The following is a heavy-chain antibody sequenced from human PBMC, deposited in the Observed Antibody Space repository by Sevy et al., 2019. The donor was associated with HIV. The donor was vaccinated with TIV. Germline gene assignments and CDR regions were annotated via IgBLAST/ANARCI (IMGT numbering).Heavy chain of an antibody. Sequence: ASVKVSCKASGYTFTGYYMHWVRQAPGQGLEWMGWINPNSGGTNYAQKFQGRVTMTRDTSISTAYMELSRLRSDDTAVYYCARDKCSSTSCFYGMDVWGQGTTVTVSS. CDR3: ARDKCSSTSCFYGMDV. D-gene: IGHD2-2*01. J-gene: IGHJ6*02. CDR2: INPNSGGT. V-gene: IGHV1-2*02. CDR1: GYTFTGYY.